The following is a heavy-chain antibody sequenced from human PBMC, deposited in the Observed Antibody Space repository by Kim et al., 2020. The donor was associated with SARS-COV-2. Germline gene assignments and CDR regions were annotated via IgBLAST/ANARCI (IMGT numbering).Heavy chain of an antibody. CDR1: GWSFDSFY. V-gene: IGHV4-34*01. CDR3: HKRYIRGRYFEY. Sequence: SETLSLTCAVSGWSFDSFYWSWIRQPPGKGLEWIGEITHFGTTSYNPSLESRVTVSLDMSRNHFSLELTSVTAADPAIYYCHKRYIRGRYFEYWGQGTLVPASS. D-gene: IGHD5-12*01. J-gene: IGHJ4*02. CDR2: ITHFGTT.